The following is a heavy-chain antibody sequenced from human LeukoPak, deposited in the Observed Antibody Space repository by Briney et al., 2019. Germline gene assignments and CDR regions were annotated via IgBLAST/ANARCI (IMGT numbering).Heavy chain of an antibody. CDR2: ISWNSGSI. CDR1: GFTFDDYA. V-gene: IGHV3-9*01. Sequence: GRSLRLSCAASGFTFDDYAMHWVRQAPGKGLEWVSGISWNSGSIGYADSVKGRFTISRDNAKNSLYLQMNSLRAEDTALYYCAKDSSSWYANWFDPWGQGTLVTVSS. J-gene: IGHJ5*02. D-gene: IGHD6-13*01. CDR3: AKDSSSWYANWFDP.